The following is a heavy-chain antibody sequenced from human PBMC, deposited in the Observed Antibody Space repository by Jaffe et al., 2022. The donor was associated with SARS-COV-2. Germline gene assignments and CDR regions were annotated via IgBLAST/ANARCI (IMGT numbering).Heavy chain of an antibody. Sequence: QVQLQESGPGLVKPSETLSLTCTVSGGSISSYYWSWIRQPAGKGLEWIGRIYTSGSTNYNPSLKSRVTMSVDTSKNQFSLKLSSVTAADTAVYYCARGIAARGYYYYGMDVWGQGTTVTVSS. CDR2: IYTSGST. V-gene: IGHV4-4*07. CDR1: GGSISSYY. J-gene: IGHJ6*02. CDR3: ARGIAARGYYYYGMDV. D-gene: IGHD6-6*01.